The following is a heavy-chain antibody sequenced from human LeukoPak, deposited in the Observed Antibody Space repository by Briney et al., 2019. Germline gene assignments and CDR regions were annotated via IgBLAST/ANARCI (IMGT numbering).Heavy chain of an antibody. CDR2: ISGDGGSA. Sequence: GGSLRLSCAASGFTFGDYAMHWVRQAPGKGLEWVSLISGDGGSAYYADSVKGRFTISRDNSKNSLYLQMSSLKTEDTALYYCAKDKSSSRGRDSNLGYWGQGTLVTVSS. D-gene: IGHD6-6*01. J-gene: IGHJ4*02. CDR1: GFTFGDYA. CDR3: AKDKSSSRGRDSNLGY. V-gene: IGHV3-43*02.